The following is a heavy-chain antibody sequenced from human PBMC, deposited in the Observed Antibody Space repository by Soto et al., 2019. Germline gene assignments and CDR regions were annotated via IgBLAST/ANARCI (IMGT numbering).Heavy chain of an antibody. D-gene: IGHD1-1*01. J-gene: IGHJ4*02. CDR3: AREELERQGSGFDY. CDR2: VSGSGGNT. CDR1: GFTFSTYA. Sequence: EVQLLESGGGLVQPGGSLRLSCAASGFTFSTYAMSWVRQAPGKGLEWVSTVSGSGGNTYSADSVKGRFTISRDNSXNTLYLQMNSLRAEDTAVYYCAREELERQGSGFDYWGQGTLVTVSS. V-gene: IGHV3-23*01.